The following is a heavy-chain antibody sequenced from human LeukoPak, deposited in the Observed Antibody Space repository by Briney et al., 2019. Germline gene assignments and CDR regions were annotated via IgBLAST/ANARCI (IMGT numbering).Heavy chain of an antibody. D-gene: IGHD3-16*01. CDR2: TYYRSKWYN. CDR3: ARDPGGSDLQPVLDY. Sequence: SQTLSLTCAISGDSVSSNSVAWNWIWQSPSRGLEWLGRTYYRSKWYNDYAISVKSRITINPDTSKNQFSLQLNSVTPEDTAVYYCARDPGGSDLQPVLDYWGQGTLVTVSS. V-gene: IGHV6-1*01. J-gene: IGHJ4*02. CDR1: GDSVSSNSVA.